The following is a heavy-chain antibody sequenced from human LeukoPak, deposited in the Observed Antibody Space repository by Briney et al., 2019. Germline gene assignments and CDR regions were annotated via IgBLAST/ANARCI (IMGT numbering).Heavy chain of an antibody. D-gene: IGHD2-2*01. Sequence: GGSLRLSCAASGFTFSSYIMNWVRQAPGKGLEWVSYISSSSSTIYYADSVKGRFTLSGDNAKNSLYLQMNSLRAEDTAVYYFANTGRYCTSTSCSNYFPSWGQGTLLTVSS. CDR3: ANTGRYCTSTSCSNYFPS. J-gene: IGHJ4*02. CDR1: GFTFSSYI. V-gene: IGHV3-48*04. CDR2: ISSSSSTI.